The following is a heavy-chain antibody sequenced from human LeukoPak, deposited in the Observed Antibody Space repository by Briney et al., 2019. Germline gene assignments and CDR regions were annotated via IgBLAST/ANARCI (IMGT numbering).Heavy chain of an antibody. Sequence: GASVKVSCKASGGTFSSYAISWVRQAPGQGLEWMGGIIPIFGTANYAQKFQGRVTITADESASTAYMELSSLRSEDTAVYYCARGEQQLAYFDYWGQRTLVTVSP. CDR1: GGTFSSYA. J-gene: IGHJ4*02. CDR3: ARGEQQLAYFDY. CDR2: IIPIFGTA. V-gene: IGHV1-69*13. D-gene: IGHD6-13*01.